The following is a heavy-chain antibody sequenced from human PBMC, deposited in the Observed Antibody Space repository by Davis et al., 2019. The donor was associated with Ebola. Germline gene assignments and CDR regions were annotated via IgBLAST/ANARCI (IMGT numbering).Heavy chain of an antibody. D-gene: IGHD3-22*01. V-gene: IGHV3-30*02. CDR3: AREGTYDCSDYYTFDY. CDR1: GFTFSSHC. CDR2: IRYDGSNK. Sequence: PGGSLRLSCAASGFTFSSHCMHWVRQAPGKGLEWVAFIRYDGSNKYYADSVTGRFTISRDNSKNTLYLQMNSLRAEDTAVYDSAREGTYDCSDYYTFDYWGQGTLVTVSS. J-gene: IGHJ4*02.